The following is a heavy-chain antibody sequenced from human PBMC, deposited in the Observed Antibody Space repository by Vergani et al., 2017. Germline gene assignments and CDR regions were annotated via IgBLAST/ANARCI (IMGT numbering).Heavy chain of an antibody. V-gene: IGHV4-4*09. J-gene: IGHJ4*02. Sequence: QVQLQESGPGLVKPSETLSLTCTVSGGSISSYYWSWIRQPPGKGLEWIGYIYTSGSTNYNPSLKSRVIISVDTSKNQFSLKLSSVTAADTAVYYCARLGGDYADPELYYFDYWGQGTLVTVSS. CDR1: GGSISSYY. D-gene: IGHD4-17*01. CDR3: ARLGGDYADPELYYFDY. CDR2: IYTSGST.